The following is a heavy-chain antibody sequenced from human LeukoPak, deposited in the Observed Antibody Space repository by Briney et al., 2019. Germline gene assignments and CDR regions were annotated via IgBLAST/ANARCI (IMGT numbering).Heavy chain of an antibody. D-gene: IGHD1-26*01. CDR2: INHSGST. CDR1: GGSFSGYY. CDR3: AREEVGATPGFDY. V-gene: IGHV4-34*01. J-gene: IGHJ4*02. Sequence: PSETLSLTCAVYGGSFSGYYWSWIRQPPGKGLEWIGEINHSGSTNYNPSLKSRVTISVDTSKNQFSLKLSSVTAADTAVYYCAREEVGATPGFDYWGQGTLVTVSS.